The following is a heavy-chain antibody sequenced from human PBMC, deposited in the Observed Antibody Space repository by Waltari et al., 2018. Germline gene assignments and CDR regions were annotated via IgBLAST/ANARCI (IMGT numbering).Heavy chain of an antibody. Sequence: EVQLVESGGDLVQPGGSLRLACAASGFTLRSDWMTWVRQAPGKGLEWVANIQRDGNGKYYADSVKGRFTISRDNAKNSLYLQMNSLRAEDTAVYYCARAYSGSYETWGQGTLVTVSS. J-gene: IGHJ3*01. D-gene: IGHD1-26*01. CDR3: ARAYSGSYET. V-gene: IGHV3-7*01. CDR2: IQRDGNGK. CDR1: GFTLRSDW.